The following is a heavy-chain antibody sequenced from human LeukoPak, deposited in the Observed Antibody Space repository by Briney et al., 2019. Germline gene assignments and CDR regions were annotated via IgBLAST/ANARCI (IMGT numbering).Heavy chain of an antibody. V-gene: IGHV4-61*02. CDR3: ARFPGYSYGPHFDY. J-gene: IGHJ4*02. Sequence: PSETLSLTCTVSGGSISSGSYYRSWIRQPAGKGLEWIGRIYTSGSTNYNPSLKSRVTISVDTSKNQFSLKLSSVTAADTAVYYCARFPGYSYGPHFDYWGQGTLVTVSS. CDR2: IYTSGST. CDR1: GGSISSGSYY. D-gene: IGHD5-18*01.